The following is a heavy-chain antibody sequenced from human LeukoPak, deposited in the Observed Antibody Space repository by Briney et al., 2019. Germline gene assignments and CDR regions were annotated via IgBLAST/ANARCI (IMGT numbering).Heavy chain of an antibody. V-gene: IGHV4-59*08. Sequence: PSETLSLTCTVSGGSISTYYWSWIRQPPGKGLEWIGYIYYGGSTNYNPSLKSRVTISVDTSKNQFSLKLSSVTAADTAVYYCARHGGGWFDPWGQGTLVTVSS. CDR3: ARHGGGWFDP. J-gene: IGHJ5*02. D-gene: IGHD3-16*01. CDR1: GGSISTYY. CDR2: IYYGGST.